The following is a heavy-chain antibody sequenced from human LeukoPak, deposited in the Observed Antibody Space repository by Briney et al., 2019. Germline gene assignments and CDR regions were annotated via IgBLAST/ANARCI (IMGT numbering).Heavy chain of an antibody. Sequence: SGGSLRLSCAASGFTFSSYAMSWVRQAPGKGLEWVSAISGSGGSTYYADSVKGRFTISRDNSKNTLYLQMNSLRAEDTAVYHRAFRSGWFYNWFDPWGQGTLVTVSS. V-gene: IGHV3-23*01. J-gene: IGHJ5*02. D-gene: IGHD6-19*01. CDR1: GFTFSSYA. CDR3: AFRSGWFYNWFDP. CDR2: ISGSGGST.